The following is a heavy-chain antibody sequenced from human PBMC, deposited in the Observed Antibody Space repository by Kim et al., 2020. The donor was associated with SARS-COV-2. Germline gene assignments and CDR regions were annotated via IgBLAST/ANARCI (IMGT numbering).Heavy chain of an antibody. J-gene: IGHJ2*01. D-gene: IGHD4-17*01. V-gene: IGHV3-74*01. CDR3: VRGGSTVVTPGSNGDFDH. Sequence: GGSLRLSCAASRFTSSTYWMHWVRQAPGKGLVWVSRINSDGTNINYEDSVKGRFTISRDNAKNTLYLQMNSLRAEDTAVYYCVRGGSTVVTPGSNGDFDHWGRGTLVTVSS. CDR1: RFTSSTYW. CDR2: INSDGTNI.